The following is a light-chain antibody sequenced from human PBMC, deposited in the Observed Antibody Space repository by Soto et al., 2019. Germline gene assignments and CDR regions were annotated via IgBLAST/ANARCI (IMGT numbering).Light chain of an antibody. Sequence: IVFTQTTSTLSLSPGERATLSCRASQSVSSSYLAWYQQKPGQAPRLLIYGASSRATGIPDRFSGSGSGTDFTLTISRLEPEDVAVYYCQQYNHWSITFGQGTRLETK. CDR3: QQYNHWSIT. V-gene: IGKV3-20*01. J-gene: IGKJ5*01. CDR2: GAS. CDR1: QSVSSSY.